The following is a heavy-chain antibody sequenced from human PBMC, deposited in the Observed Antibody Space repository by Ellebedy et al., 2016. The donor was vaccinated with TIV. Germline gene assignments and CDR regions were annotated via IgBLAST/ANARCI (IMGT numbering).Heavy chain of an antibody. CDR2: VYHSGSP. Sequence: MPSETLSLTCVVKGGSFNGYFWSWIRQPPGKGLEWIASVYHSGSPYYNPSFKSRVTLSADTSKNQFSLKLRTVTAADTAVYYCARTDPWQPIDDWGQGILVSVSS. D-gene: IGHD2-21*02. CDR3: ARTDPWQPIDD. V-gene: IGHV4-34*01. J-gene: IGHJ4*02. CDR1: GGSFNGYF.